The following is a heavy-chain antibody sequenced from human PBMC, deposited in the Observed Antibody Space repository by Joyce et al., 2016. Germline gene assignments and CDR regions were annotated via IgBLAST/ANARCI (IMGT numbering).Heavy chain of an antibody. CDR1: GFPFSIFA. Sequence: EVQLLESGGGLVQPGGSLRLSCAASGFPFSIFAMTWVRRIPGRGLEWVASIRGSGATTYYADSVKGRLIFSRDNSKNMLYLQMHSLRAEDTAVYYCAKRGLTSLSGYSYYYMDVWGKGTTVTVSS. CDR2: IRGSGATT. CDR3: AKRGLTSLSGYSYYYMDV. D-gene: IGHD3-10*01. V-gene: IGHV3-23*01. J-gene: IGHJ6*03.